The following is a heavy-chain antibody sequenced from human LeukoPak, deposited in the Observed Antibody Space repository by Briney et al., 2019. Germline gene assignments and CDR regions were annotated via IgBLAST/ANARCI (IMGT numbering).Heavy chain of an antibody. D-gene: IGHD2-2*01. Sequence: PGGSLRLSGAASGFTFSSYAMSWVRQAPGKGLEWVLAISGSGGSTYYADSVKGRFTISRDNSKNTLYLQMSSLRAEDTAVYYCAKGGGSTTTSAMRFWGQGTLVTVSS. J-gene: IGHJ4*02. CDR3: AKGGGSTTTSAMRF. CDR2: ISGSGGST. CDR1: GFTFSSYA. V-gene: IGHV3-23*01.